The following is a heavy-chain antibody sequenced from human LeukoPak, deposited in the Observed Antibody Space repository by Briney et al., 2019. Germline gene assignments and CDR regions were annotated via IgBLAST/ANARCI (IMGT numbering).Heavy chain of an antibody. V-gene: IGHV3-7*01. CDR2: IKQDGSEK. CDR3: ASRERGYSGYDSYYYMDV. J-gene: IGHJ6*03. D-gene: IGHD5-12*01. CDR1: GFTFSSYW. Sequence: PGGSLRLSCAASGFTFSSYWISWVRQAPGKGLEWVANIKQDGSEKYYVDSVKGRFTISRDNAKNSLYLQMNSLRAEDTAVYYCASRERGYSGYDSYYYMDVWGKGTTVTVSS.